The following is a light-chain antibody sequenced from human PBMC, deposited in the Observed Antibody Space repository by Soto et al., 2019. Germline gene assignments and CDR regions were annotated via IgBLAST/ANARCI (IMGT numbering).Light chain of an antibody. V-gene: IGKV1-8*01. J-gene: IGKJ5*01. Sequence: IQMTQSPSTLSVSPGDRATLTCRASQSISSYLAWYQQKPGKAPKLLIYGASTLQSGVPSRFRGSGSGTDFTLTISSLQSEDFATYYCQQYYKYPITFGQGTRLEIK. CDR3: QQYYKYPIT. CDR1: QSISSY. CDR2: GAS.